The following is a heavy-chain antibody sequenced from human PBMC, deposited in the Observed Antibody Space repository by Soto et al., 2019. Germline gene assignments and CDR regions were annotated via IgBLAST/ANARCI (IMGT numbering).Heavy chain of an antibody. J-gene: IGHJ6*02. CDR1: GFTFSSYA. V-gene: IGHV3-23*01. CDR3: AKVGSSSSILYGMDV. CDR2: ISGSGGST. D-gene: IGHD6-6*01. Sequence: GGSLRLSCAASGFTFSSYAMSWVRQAPGKGLEWVSAISGSGGSTYYADSVKGRFTISRDNSKNTLYLQMNSLRAEDTAVYYCAKVGSSSSILYGMDVWGQGTTVTVSS.